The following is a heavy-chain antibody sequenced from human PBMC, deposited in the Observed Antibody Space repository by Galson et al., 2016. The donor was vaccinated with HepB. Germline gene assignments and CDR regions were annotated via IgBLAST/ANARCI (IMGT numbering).Heavy chain of an antibody. CDR1: TGNFIRYW. J-gene: IGHJ4*02. CDR3: AIFYFDSGSYYNPDY. CDR2: IDQSDSYT. Sequence: QSGAEVTKRGESLRISCQASTGNFIRYWISRVRQMPGKGMEWMGRIDQSDSYTKYSPSFQAHVTFSLDKSFSTPYLQWSSLKASDTAMYYCAIFYFDSGSYYNPDYWGQGTLVTVSS. V-gene: IGHV5-10-1*01. D-gene: IGHD3-10*01.